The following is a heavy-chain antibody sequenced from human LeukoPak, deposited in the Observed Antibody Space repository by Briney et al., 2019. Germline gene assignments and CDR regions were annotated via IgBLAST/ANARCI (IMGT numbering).Heavy chain of an antibody. V-gene: IGHV3-21*01. J-gene: IGHJ6*03. CDR3: ARDPYNGAYSEGYYYYYMDA. CDR2: ITSSSSYT. D-gene: IGHD1-1*01. Sequence: PGGSLRLSCAAPGITFSNYNMNWVRQAPGKGLEWISSITSSSSYTFYADSVKGRFTISRDNAKNSLYLQMNSLRVEDTAIYYCARDPYNGAYSEGYYYYYMDAWGKGTTVTVSS. CDR1: GITFSNYN.